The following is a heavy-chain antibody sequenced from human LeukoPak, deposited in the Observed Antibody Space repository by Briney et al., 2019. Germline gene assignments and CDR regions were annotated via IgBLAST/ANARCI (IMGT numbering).Heavy chain of an antibody. CDR1: GGSISSSSYY. Sequence: PSETLSLTCTVSGGSISSSSYYWGWIRQPPGKGLEWIGSIYYSGSTYYNPSLKSRVTISVDTSKNQFSLKLSSVTAADTAVYYCASWGYSYGPDAFDIWGQGTMVTVLS. J-gene: IGHJ3*02. V-gene: IGHV4-39*01. CDR3: ASWGYSYGPDAFDI. D-gene: IGHD5-18*01. CDR2: IYYSGST.